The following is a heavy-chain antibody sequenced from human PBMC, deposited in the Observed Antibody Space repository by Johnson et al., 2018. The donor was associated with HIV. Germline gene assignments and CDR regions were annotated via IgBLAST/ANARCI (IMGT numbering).Heavy chain of an antibody. D-gene: IGHD5-12*01. CDR3: AKEDPVRGYSGYVDAFDI. J-gene: IGHJ3*02. Sequence: VQLVESGGGVVQPGRSLRLSCAASGFTFSNYAMHWVRQAPGKGLEWVAVISYDGSNKYYADSVKGRLTISRDNSKNTLYLQMNSLRAEDTAVYYCAKEDPVRGYSGYVDAFDIWGQGTMVTVSS. CDR2: ISYDGSNK. V-gene: IGHV3-30*04. CDR1: GFTFSNYA.